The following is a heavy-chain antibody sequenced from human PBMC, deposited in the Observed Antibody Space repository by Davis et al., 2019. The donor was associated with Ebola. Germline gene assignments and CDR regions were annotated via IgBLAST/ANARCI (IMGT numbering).Heavy chain of an antibody. CDR2: IYYSGST. Sequence: MPSETLSLTCTVSGGSVSSGSYYWSWIRQPPGKGLEWIGYIYYSGSTNYNPSLKSRVSISVDRSTNQVSLKLTSVTAADTAVYYCARHSRRDGYIHFDNWGQGILVTVSS. CDR1: GGSVSSGSYY. D-gene: IGHD5-24*01. J-gene: IGHJ4*02. V-gene: IGHV4-61*01. CDR3: ARHSRRDGYIHFDN.